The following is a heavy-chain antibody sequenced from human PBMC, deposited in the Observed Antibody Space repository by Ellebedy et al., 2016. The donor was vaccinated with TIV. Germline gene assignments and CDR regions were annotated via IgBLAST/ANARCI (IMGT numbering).Heavy chain of an antibody. J-gene: IGHJ5*02. D-gene: IGHD6-19*01. CDR1: GGTFSSYA. V-gene: IGHV1-69*04. Sequence: SVKVSXXASGGTFSSYAISWVRQAPGQGLEWMGRIIPILGIANYAQKFQGRVTITADKSTSTAYMELSSLRSEDTAVYYCARSIAVAGITWGQGTLVTVSS. CDR2: IIPILGIA. CDR3: ARSIAVAGIT.